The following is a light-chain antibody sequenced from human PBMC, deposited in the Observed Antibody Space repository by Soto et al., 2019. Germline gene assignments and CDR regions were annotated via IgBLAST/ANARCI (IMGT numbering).Light chain of an antibody. CDR1: SSDIARYDY. V-gene: IGLV2-8*01. Sequence: QSVLTQPPSASGSPGQSVTISCTGTSSDIARYDYVSWYQQHPGKAPILIIYEVSKRPSGVPDRFSASRSANTASLTVSGLQAEDEADYYCSSYADINYFCVLFGGGTKVTVL. J-gene: IGLJ2*01. CDR2: EVS. CDR3: SSYADINYFCVL.